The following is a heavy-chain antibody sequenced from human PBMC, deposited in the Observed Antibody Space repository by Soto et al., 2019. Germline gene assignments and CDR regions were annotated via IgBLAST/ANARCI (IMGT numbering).Heavy chain of an antibody. V-gene: IGHV4-38-2*02. J-gene: IGHJ4*02. CDR2: IYHSGST. D-gene: IGHD3-22*01. CDR3: ARDPLEYYYGSRSY. CDR1: GYSISSGYY. Sequence: SETLSLTCAVSGYSISSGYYWGWIRQSPGKGLEWIGSIYHSGSTYYNPSLKSRVTISVDTSKNQFSLKLSSVTAADTAVYYCARDPLEYYYGSRSYWGQGTLVTVSS.